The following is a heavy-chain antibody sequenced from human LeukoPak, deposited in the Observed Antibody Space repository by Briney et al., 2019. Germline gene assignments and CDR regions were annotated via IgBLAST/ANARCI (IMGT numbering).Heavy chain of an antibody. Sequence: SETLSLTCAVYGGSFSGYYWSWIRQPPGKGLEWIGEINHSGSTNYNPSLKSRVTISVDTSKKQFSLKLSSVTAADTAVYYCARTDFWSGYPYAGYYYMDVWGKGTTVTVSS. J-gene: IGHJ6*03. CDR2: INHSGST. CDR3: ARTDFWSGYPYAGYYYMDV. CDR1: GGSFSGYY. D-gene: IGHD3-3*01. V-gene: IGHV4-34*01.